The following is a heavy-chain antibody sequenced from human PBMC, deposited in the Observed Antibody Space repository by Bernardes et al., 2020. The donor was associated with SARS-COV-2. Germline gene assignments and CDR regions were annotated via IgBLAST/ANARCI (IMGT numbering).Heavy chain of an antibody. CDR3: ARLPAITGRYYFDY. Sequence: GGSLILSCAASGFTFNSHWMSWVRQAREAPGNGLEWVANINQDGGEKYYVDSVKGRFTISRDNAKNSLFLQMNSLRAEDTAVYYCARLPAITGRYYFDYWGRGTLVTVSS. V-gene: IGHV3-7*03. J-gene: IGHJ4*02. CDR2: INQDGGEK. D-gene: IGHD2-2*01. CDR1: GFTFNSHW.